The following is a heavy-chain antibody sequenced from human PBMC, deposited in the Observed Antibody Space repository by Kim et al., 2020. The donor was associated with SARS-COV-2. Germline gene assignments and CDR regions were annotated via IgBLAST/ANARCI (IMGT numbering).Heavy chain of an antibody. CDR3: ARGSRLAFYY. CDR2: ST. Sequence: STNYHPSLESRVTISVDTSKNPFSVKLSSVTAADTAVYYCARGSRLAFYYWGQGTLVTVSS. J-gene: IGHJ4*02. V-gene: IGHV4-34*01. D-gene: IGHD2-21*01.